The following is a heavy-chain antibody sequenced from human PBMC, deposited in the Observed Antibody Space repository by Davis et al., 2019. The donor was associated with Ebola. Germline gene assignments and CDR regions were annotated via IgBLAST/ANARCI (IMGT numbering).Heavy chain of an antibody. CDR1: GYTLVSYY. J-gene: IGHJ4*02. V-gene: IGHV1-46*01. Sequence: AASVKVSCKASGYTLVSYYAHWVRQAPGQGLEWMGIINPSGGTTTYAQKFQGRVTMTRDTSTNTLYMELSSLTSGDTVVYYCVRDLRGWGDFDYWGQGTLVTVSS. CDR3: VRDLRGWGDFDY. CDR2: INPSGGTT. D-gene: IGHD3-10*01.